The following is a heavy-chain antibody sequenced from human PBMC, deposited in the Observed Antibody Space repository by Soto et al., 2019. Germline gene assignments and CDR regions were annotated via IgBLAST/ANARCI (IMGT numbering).Heavy chain of an antibody. D-gene: IGHD3-3*01. CDR2: IYHSGST. CDR3: ARAYPYYDFWSGYSQTWFDP. V-gene: IGHV4-38-2*01. Sequence: PSETLSLTCAVSGYSISSGYYWGWIRQPPGKGLEWIGSIYHSGSTYYNPSLKSRVTISVDTSKNQFSLKLSSVTAADTAVYYCARAYPYYDFWSGYSQTWFDPWCQGTLVTVSS. CDR1: GYSISSGYY. J-gene: IGHJ5*02.